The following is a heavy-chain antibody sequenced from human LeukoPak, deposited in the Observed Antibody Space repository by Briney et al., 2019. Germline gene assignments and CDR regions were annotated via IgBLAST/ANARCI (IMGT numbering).Heavy chain of an antibody. CDR3: AKDNYDFWSGYYLDAFDI. CDR1: GFTFSSYA. CDR2: ISGSGGST. J-gene: IGHJ3*02. D-gene: IGHD3-3*01. V-gene: IGHV3-23*01. Sequence: GGSLRLSYAASGFTFSSYAMSWVRQAPGKGLEWVSAISGSGGSTYYADSVKGRFTISRDNSKNTLYLQMNSLRAEDTAVYYCAKDNYDFWSGYYLDAFDIWGQGTMVTVSS.